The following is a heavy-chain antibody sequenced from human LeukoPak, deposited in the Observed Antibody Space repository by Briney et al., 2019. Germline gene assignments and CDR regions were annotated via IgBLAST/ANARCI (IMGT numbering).Heavy chain of an antibody. V-gene: IGHV3-23*01. CDR2: ISGSGGNT. D-gene: IGHD3-16*01. CDR3: AKTSLGFDYCYMDV. J-gene: IGHJ6*03. CDR1: GFTFDDYA. Sequence: GGYLRLSCAASGFTFDDYAMHWVRQAPGKGLEWVSTISGSGGNTYYADSVKGRFTISRDNSKNTLYLQMNSLRAEDTAVYYCAKTSLGFDYCYMDVWGKGTTVTVSS.